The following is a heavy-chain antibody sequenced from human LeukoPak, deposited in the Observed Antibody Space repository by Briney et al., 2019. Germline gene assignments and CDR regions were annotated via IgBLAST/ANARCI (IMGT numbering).Heavy chain of an antibody. J-gene: IGHJ4*02. D-gene: IGHD6-19*01. CDR1: GFTFDDYA. V-gene: IGHV3-9*01. CDR3: AKVEALIAVAGPLDY. Sequence: QTGGSLRLSCAASGFTFDDYAMHWVRQAPGKDLEWVSGISWNSGSIGYADSVKGRFTISRDNAKNSLYLQMNSLRAEDTALYYCAKVEALIAVAGPLDYWGQGTLVTVSS. CDR2: ISWNSGSI.